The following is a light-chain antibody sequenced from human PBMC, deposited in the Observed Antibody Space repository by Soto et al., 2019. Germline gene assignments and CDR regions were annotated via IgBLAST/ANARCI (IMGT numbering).Light chain of an antibody. V-gene: IGLV7-46*01. CDR2: DTN. CDR1: TGAVTSDHS. Sequence: QAVVTQEPSLTVSPGGTVTLTSGSSTGAVTSDHSPYWFQQKPGQAPRTLIYDTNNRHSWTPARFSGSLLGGKAALTLSGAQPEDEAEYYCLLTYSHTRPVTFGGGTKLTVL. CDR3: LLTYSHTRPVT. J-gene: IGLJ2*01.